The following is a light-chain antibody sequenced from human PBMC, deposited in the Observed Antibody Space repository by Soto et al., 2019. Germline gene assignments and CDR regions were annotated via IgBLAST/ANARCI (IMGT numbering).Light chain of an antibody. V-gene: IGKV3-11*01. J-gene: IGKJ1*01. CDR2: DAS. Sequence: EIVLTQSPATLSLSPGERATLSCRASQSVSSYLAWYQQKPGQAPRLLIYDASNRATGIPARFSGSGSGTDFTLTISSLEPEDFAAYYCQQRSNSPPTFGQGTKV. CDR3: QQRSNSPPT. CDR1: QSVSSY.